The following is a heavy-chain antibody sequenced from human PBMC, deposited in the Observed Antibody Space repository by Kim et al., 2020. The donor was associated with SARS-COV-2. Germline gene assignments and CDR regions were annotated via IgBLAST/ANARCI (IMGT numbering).Heavy chain of an antibody. CDR1: GFTVSSNH. Sequence: LSLTCAASGFTVSSNHMSWVRQAPGKGLEWVSVIYSGGSTYHADFVKGRFTISRDNSKNTLYLQMNSLRGEDTAVYYCARDLRDYDRRRFDLWGRGTLVTVSS. J-gene: IGHJ2*01. CDR3: ARDLRDYDRRRFDL. V-gene: IGHV3-66*01. CDR2: IYSGGST. D-gene: IGHD3-22*01.